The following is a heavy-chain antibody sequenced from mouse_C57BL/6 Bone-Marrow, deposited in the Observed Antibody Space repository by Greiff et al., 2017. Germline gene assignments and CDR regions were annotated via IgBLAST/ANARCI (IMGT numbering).Heavy chain of an antibody. CDR3: TRGDGRGDAMDD. D-gene: IGHD1-1*01. Sequence: QVQLQQSGAELVRPGASVTLSCKASGYTFTDYEMHWVKQTPVHGLEWIGALDPETGGTAYNQKFKGKAILTADKSSSTAYMELRSLTSEDSAVYYCTRGDGRGDAMDDWGQGTSVTVSA. J-gene: IGHJ4*01. CDR2: LDPETGGT. CDR1: GYTFTDYE. V-gene: IGHV1-15*01.